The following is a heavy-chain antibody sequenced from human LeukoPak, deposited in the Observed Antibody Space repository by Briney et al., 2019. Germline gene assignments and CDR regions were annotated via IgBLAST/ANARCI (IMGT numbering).Heavy chain of an antibody. Sequence: ASVKVSCKASGYTFTSYGISWVRQAPGQGLEWMGRISAYNGNTNYAQKLQGRVTMTTDTSTSTAYRELRSLRSDDTAVYYCARRAVVAPAFDIWGQGTMVTVSS. CDR3: ARRAVVAPAFDI. D-gene: IGHD2-15*01. J-gene: IGHJ3*02. V-gene: IGHV1-18*01. CDR2: ISAYNGNT. CDR1: GYTFTSYG.